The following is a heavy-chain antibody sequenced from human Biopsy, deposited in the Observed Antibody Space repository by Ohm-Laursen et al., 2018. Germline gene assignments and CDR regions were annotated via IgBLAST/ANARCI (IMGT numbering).Heavy chain of an antibody. V-gene: IGHV3-30*18. Sequence: SSLRLSCAASGFTFSSYGMHWVRQAPGRGLEWVAAVSSDGKNKHYADSVQGRFTISRDNSKNTVDLQMNSLRAEDTAVYYCAKGLYSGSYYYDSWGQGTLVTVSS. D-gene: IGHD1-26*01. J-gene: IGHJ4*02. CDR3: AKGLYSGSYYYDS. CDR1: GFTFSSYG. CDR2: VSSDGKNK.